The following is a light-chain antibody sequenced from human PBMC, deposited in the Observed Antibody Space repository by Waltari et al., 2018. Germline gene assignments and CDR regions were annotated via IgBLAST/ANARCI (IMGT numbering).Light chain of an antibody. CDR1: QGISSY. CDR2: AAS. V-gene: IGKV1-17*01. CDR3: LQHNSYPPT. Sequence: IQMTHSPSSLSASLLHTVTITCRASQGISSYLNWFQQKPGKAPKLLIYAASSLESGVPSRFSGSGSGTEFTLTISSLQPEDFAAYYCLQHNSYPPTFGQGTKVEIK. J-gene: IGKJ1*01.